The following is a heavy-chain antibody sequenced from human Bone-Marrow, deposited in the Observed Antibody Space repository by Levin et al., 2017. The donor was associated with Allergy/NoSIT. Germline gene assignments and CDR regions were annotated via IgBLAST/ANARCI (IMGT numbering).Heavy chain of an antibody. Sequence: GGSLRLSCTASGFASSRYWMSWVRQTPGKGLEWVANINQDGSEKYYVDSVKGRFTISRDNAKNSLYLLMSSLRAEDTAVYYCARVPTDIYSRGHFSNYFYGMEVWGQGTTVTVS. CDR3: ARVPTDIYSRGHFSNYFYGMEV. V-gene: IGHV3-7*01. CDR1: GFASSRYW. J-gene: IGHJ6*02. D-gene: IGHD6-13*01. CDR2: INQDGSEK.